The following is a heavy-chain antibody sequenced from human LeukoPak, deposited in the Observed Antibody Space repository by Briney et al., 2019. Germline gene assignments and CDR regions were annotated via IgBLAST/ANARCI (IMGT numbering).Heavy chain of an antibody. V-gene: IGHV4-39*01. J-gene: IGHJ5*02. Sequence: KPSETLSLTCTVSGGSISSSSYYWGWIRQPPGKGLQWIGSIYYSGSTYYNPSLKSRVTLSVDTSKNQFSLKLSSVTAADTAVYYCARGITMVRGAFNWFDPWGQGTLVTVSS. CDR1: GGSISSSSYY. D-gene: IGHD3-10*01. CDR3: ARGITMVRGAFNWFDP. CDR2: IYYSGST.